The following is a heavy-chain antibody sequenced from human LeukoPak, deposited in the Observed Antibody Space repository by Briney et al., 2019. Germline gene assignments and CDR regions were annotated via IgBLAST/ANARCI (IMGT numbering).Heavy chain of an antibody. Sequence: ASVKVSCKASGYTFTIYYMHWVRQAPGQGLEWMGIINPSGGSTSYAQKFQGRVTMTRDTSTSTVYMELSSLRSEDTAVYYCARGRVPAAMSGPGWFDPWGQGTLVTVSS. CDR2: INPSGGST. V-gene: IGHV1-46*01. CDR1: GYTFTIYY. J-gene: IGHJ5*02. CDR3: ARGRVPAAMSGPGWFDP. D-gene: IGHD2-2*01.